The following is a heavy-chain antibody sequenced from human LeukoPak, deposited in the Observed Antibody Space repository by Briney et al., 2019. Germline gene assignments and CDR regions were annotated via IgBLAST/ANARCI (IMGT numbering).Heavy chain of an antibody. CDR3: ARDSYSGYYDY. J-gene: IGHJ4*02. CDR1: GGSISSYY. D-gene: IGHD4-11*01. V-gene: IGHV4-59*12. CDR2: IYYSGNT. Sequence: PSETLSLTCTVSGGSISSYYWSWIRQPPGKGLEWIGYIYYSGNTNYNPSLKSRVSISIDTSKNQFSLKLSSVTAADTAVYYCARDSYSGYYDYWGQGTLVTVSS.